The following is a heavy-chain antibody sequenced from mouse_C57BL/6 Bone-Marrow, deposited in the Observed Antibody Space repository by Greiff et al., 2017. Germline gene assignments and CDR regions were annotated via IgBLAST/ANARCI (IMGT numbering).Heavy chain of an antibody. V-gene: IGHV5-6*01. Sequence: EVHLVESGGDLVKPGGSLKLSCAASGFTFSSYGMSWVRQTPDKRLEWVATISSGGSYTYYPDSVKGRLTMSRDNAKNTLYLQMSSVKSEDTAMYDCARQGDFVAYWGQGTLVTVSA. J-gene: IGHJ3*01. CDR1: GFTFSSYG. CDR3: ARQGDFVAY. CDR2: ISSGGSYT.